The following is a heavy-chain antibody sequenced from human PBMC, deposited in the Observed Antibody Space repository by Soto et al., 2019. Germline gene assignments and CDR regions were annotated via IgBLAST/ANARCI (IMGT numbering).Heavy chain of an antibody. CDR3: ARGLVAAAGTTSHYHYYMDV. Sequence: ASVKVSCKASGYTFISYDINWVRQATGQGLEWMGWMNPNSGNTGYAQKFQGRVTMTRNTSISTAYMELSSLRSEDTAVYYCARGLVAAAGTTSHYHYYMDVWGKGTTVTVSS. D-gene: IGHD6-13*01. CDR2: MNPNSGNT. J-gene: IGHJ6*03. CDR1: GYTFISYD. V-gene: IGHV1-8*01.